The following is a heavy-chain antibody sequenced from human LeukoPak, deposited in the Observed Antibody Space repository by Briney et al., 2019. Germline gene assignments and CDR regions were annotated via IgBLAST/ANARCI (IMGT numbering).Heavy chain of an antibody. D-gene: IGHD6-13*01. CDR1: GYSISSGYY. CDR2: IYHSGST. CDR3: AKGGIYRGYYYYYMDV. J-gene: IGHJ6*03. Sequence: SETLSLTCTVSGYSISSGYYWGWIRQPPGKGLEWIGSIYHSGSTYYNPSLKSRVTISVDTSKNQFSLKLSSVTAADTAVYYCAKGGIYRGYYYYYMDVWGKGTTVTISS. V-gene: IGHV4-38-2*02.